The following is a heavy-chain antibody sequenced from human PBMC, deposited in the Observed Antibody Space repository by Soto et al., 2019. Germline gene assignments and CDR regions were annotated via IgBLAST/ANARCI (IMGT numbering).Heavy chain of an antibody. Sequence: QLHLVQSGAVVKKPGASVTVSCSASGYPVTAYYMHWVRQAPGRGLEWMGGINPATGAAKYTQTFQGRVTMTRDTSTSTFFMELSGLPSADTAVFYCARGGGVGVAGSAAFDMWGQGTLVTVSS. CDR1: GYPVTAYY. D-gene: IGHD3-3*01. V-gene: IGHV1-2*02. CDR2: INPATGAA. J-gene: IGHJ3*02. CDR3: ARGGGVGVAGSAAFDM.